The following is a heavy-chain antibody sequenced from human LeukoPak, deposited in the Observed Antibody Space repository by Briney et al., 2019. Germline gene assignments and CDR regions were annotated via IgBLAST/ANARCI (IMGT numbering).Heavy chain of an antibody. CDR2: IYYSGST. V-gene: IGHV4-59*01. CDR3: ARLTSSWSDYYYYGMDV. CDR1: GGSISSYY. Sequence: SETLSLTCTVSGGSISSYYWSWIRQSPGKGLEYIGYIYYSGSTNYNPSLKSRVTISVDTSKNQFSLKLSSVTAADTAVYYCARLTSSWSDYYYYGMDVWGQGTTVTVSS. D-gene: IGHD6-13*01. J-gene: IGHJ6*02.